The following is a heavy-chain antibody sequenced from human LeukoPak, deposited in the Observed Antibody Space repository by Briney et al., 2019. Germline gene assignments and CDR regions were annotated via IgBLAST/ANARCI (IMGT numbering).Heavy chain of an antibody. CDR2: FYTSANT. V-gene: IGHV4-4*09. D-gene: IGHD3-22*01. J-gene: IGHJ6*03. CDR1: GDSVSGYY. CDR3: ARGLRDEERHYGYYYMDV. Sequence: SETLSLTCTVSGDSVSGYYGSWIRQPPGKGLEWIGYFYTSANTNYNPSLKSRVTMSVDTSKNQFSLKLTSVTAADTAVYYCARGLRDEERHYGYYYMDVWGKGTTATVSS.